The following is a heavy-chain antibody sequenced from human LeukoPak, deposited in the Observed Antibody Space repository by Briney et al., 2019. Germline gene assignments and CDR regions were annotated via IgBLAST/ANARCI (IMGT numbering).Heavy chain of an antibody. J-gene: IGHJ6*03. D-gene: IGHD2-8*01. CDR2: MNPNSGHT. V-gene: IGHV1-8*01. Sequence: ASVKVSCKTSGYTFTSYDINWVRQATGQGLEWMGWMNPNSGHTGYAQKFQGRVTMTRNTSISTAYMELSSLRSEDTAVYYCARGRRYCTNGMCYSNYYYMDVWGKGTTVTVFS. CDR3: ARGRRYCTNGMCYSNYYYMDV. CDR1: GYTFTSYD.